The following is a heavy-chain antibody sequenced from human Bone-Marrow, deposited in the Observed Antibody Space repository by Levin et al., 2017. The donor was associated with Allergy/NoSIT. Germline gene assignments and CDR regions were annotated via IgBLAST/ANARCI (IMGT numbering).Heavy chain of an antibody. CDR2: VSGSGSDT. D-gene: IGHD6-19*01. V-gene: IGHV3-23*01. J-gene: IGHJ2*01. Sequence: GESLKISCAASGFTFSSYAMSWVRQAPGKGLEWVSAVSGSGSDTYYTDTVKGRFAISRDNSKNMLYLQLSSLRAEDTAIYFCARDHVAGSLWYFDLWGRGTLVTVSS. CDR1: GFTFSSYA. CDR3: ARDHVAGSLWYFDL.